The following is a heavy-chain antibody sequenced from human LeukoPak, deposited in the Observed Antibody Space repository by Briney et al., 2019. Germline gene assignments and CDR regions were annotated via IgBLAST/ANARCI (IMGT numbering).Heavy chain of an antibody. CDR3: ARGGSNYDILTGYLDY. Sequence: ASVKVSCRASGYTFTSYYMHWVRQAPGQGLEWMGIINPSGGSTSYAQKFQGRVTMTRDTSTGTVYMELSSLRSEDTAVYYCARGGSNYDILTGYLDYWGQGTLVTVSS. J-gene: IGHJ4*02. V-gene: IGHV1-46*03. CDR1: GYTFTSYY. CDR2: INPSGGST. D-gene: IGHD3-9*01.